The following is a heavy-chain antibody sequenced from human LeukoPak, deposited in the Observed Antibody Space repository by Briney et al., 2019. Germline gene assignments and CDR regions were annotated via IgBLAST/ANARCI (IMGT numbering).Heavy chain of an antibody. CDR3: AKDRFCSGGSCSGDFDY. Sequence: GGSLRLSCAASGFTFSNYWMHWVRQAPGKGLVWVSRINTDGSRITYADSVKGRFTISRDNSKNTLYLQMNSLRAEDTAVYYCAKDRFCSGGSCSGDFDYWGQGTLVTVSS. CDR1: GFTFSNYW. D-gene: IGHD2-15*01. J-gene: IGHJ4*02. V-gene: IGHV3-74*01. CDR2: INTDGSRI.